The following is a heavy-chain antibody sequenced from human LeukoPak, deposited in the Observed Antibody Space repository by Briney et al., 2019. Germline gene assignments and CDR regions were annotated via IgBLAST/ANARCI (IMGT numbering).Heavy chain of an antibody. CDR2: IKQDGSDK. CDR1: GFTFSAYT. J-gene: IGHJ4*02. V-gene: IGHV3-7*01. D-gene: IGHD6-13*01. Sequence: PGGSLRLSCAASGFTFSAYTMKWVRQAPGKGLEWVANIKQDGSDKYYVDSVKGRFTISRDNAKNSLYLQMNSLRAEDTAVYYCARGRLTAAGTWDYWGQGTLVTVSS. CDR3: ARGRLTAAGTWDY.